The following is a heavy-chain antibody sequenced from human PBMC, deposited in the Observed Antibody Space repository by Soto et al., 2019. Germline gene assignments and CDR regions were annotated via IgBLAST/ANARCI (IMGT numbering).Heavy chain of an antibody. CDR1: GFTFVNYA. Sequence: EEQLLESGGDSVQPGGSVRLSYAGSGFTFVNYAMNWVRQAPGKGQEWVSTISGGGDATFFADSVRGRFTFSRDNSKNTVTLQMNSLGVDDTAVYYCARKVVGSTSRPDYWYFDLWGRGTLVTVSS. D-gene: IGHD2-21*01. J-gene: IGHJ2*01. CDR2: ISGGGDAT. V-gene: IGHV3-23*01. CDR3: ARKVVGSTSRPDYWYFDL.